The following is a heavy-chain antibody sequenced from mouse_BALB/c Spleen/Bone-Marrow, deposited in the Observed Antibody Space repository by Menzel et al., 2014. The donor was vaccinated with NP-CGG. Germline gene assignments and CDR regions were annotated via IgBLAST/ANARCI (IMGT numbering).Heavy chain of an antibody. CDR2: IRSKSTNFAT. V-gene: IGHV10-1*02. D-gene: IGHD1-1*01. J-gene: IGHJ4*01. CDR1: GFTFNTFA. Sequence: EVKVVEFGGGLVQPKGLLKLSCAASGFTFNTFATNWVRQAPGKGLEWVARIRSKSTNFATYYADSVKDRFTISRDDSQSMLYLQMNNLKTEDTAMYYCVRGIYYYGSNYKNSALDYWGQGTSVTVSS. CDR3: VRGIYYYGSNYKNSALDY.